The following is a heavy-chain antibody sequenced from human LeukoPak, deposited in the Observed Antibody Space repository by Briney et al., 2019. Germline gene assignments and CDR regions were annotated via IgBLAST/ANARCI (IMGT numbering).Heavy chain of an antibody. CDR1: GGSISSGDYY. V-gene: IGHV4-30-4*01. J-gene: IGHJ4*02. CDR2: IYYSGST. Sequence: PSETLSLTCTVSGGSISSGDYYWSWIRQPPGKGLEWIGYIYYSGSTYYNPSLKSRVTISVDTSKNQFSLKLGSVTAADTAVYYCARTRELLWFGEVFDYWGQGTLVTVSS. CDR3: ARTRELLWFGEVFDY. D-gene: IGHD3-10*01.